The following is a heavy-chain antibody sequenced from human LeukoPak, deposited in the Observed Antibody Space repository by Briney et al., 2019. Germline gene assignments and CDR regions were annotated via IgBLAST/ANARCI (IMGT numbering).Heavy chain of an antibody. CDR2: KSYDGSNK. J-gene: IGHJ3*02. D-gene: IGHD2-2*01. CDR3: ARVNVVVPAAMGAFDI. CDR1: GFTFSSYA. V-gene: IGHV3-30-3*01. Sequence: GGSLRLSCAASGFTFSSYAMHWVRQAPGKGLEWVAVKSYDGSNKYYADSVKGRFTISRDNSKNTLYLQMNSLRAEDTAVYYCARVNVVVPAAMGAFDIWGQGTMVTVSS.